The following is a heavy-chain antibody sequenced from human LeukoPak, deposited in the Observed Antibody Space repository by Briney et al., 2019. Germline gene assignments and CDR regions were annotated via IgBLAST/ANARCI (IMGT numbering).Heavy chain of an antibody. J-gene: IGHJ4*02. Sequence: PGGSLRLSCAASGFSFSNFGIHWVRQAAGKGLEWVAFIGFDGRDKHYADSVKGRFTISRDDSKNTLYLQMDSLRSEDTAVYYCAKDRENRKGYTLNYWGQGTLVTVSS. CDR3: AKDRENRKGYTLNY. CDR2: IGFDGRDK. V-gene: IGHV3-30*02. CDR1: GFSFSNFG. D-gene: IGHD5-24*01.